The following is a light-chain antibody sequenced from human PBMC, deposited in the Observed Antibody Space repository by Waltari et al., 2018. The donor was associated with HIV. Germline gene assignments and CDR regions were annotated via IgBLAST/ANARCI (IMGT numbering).Light chain of an antibody. CDR2: EVT. V-gene: IGLV2-8*01. Sequence: QSALTQPPSASGSPGQSVTLSCTGSNSDIGRYEYVSWYQLHPGKAPKLVISEVTKRPSGVSDRFSGSKSANTAFLTVSGLQAEDEADYYCSSFADRDGFYVLFGGGTRLTVL. CDR3: SSFADRDGFYVL. CDR1: NSDIGRYEY. J-gene: IGLJ2*01.